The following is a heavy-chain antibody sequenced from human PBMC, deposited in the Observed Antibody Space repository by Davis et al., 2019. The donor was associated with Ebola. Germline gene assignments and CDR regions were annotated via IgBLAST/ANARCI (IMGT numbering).Heavy chain of an antibody. CDR2: IYYSGST. J-gene: IGHJ4*02. D-gene: IGHD3-3*01. CDR1: GCSISSCGYY. V-gene: IGHV4-31*03. Sequence: SETLSLTCTVSGCSISSCGYYWSWIRQHPGQGLAWIGYIYYSGSTYYNPSLKSRVTISVDTSKNQFSLKLSSVTDADTAVYYCARDFVRSSYDFWSGYVARVYWGQGTLVTVSS. CDR3: ARDFVRSSYDFWSGYVARVY.